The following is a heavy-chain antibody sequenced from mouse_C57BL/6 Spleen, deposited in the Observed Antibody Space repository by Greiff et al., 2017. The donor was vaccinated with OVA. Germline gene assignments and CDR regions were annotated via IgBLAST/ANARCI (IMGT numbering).Heavy chain of an antibody. J-gene: IGHJ4*01. CDR3: AREEGDYYGSSLYAMDY. CDR1: GYSITSGYY. Sequence: EVKLMESGPGLVKPSQSLSLTCSVTGYSITSGYYWNWIRQFPGNKLEWMGYISYDGSNNYNPSLKNRISITRDTSKNQFFLKLNSVTTEDTATYYCAREEGDYYGSSLYAMDYWGQGTSVTVSS. CDR2: ISYDGSN. V-gene: IGHV3-6*01. D-gene: IGHD1-1*01.